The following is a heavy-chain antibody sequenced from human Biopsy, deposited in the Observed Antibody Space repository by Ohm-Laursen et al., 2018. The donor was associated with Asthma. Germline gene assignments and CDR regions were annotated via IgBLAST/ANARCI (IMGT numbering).Heavy chain of an antibody. CDR1: GFTFSDSY. D-gene: IGHD3-16*02. J-gene: IGHJ6*02. V-gene: IGHV3-11*06. CDR3: ARHLSPGYHHYAMDV. Sequence: SLRLSCAASGFTFSDSYMSWIRQAPGKGLEWISYIGSTRLYTNSADSVKGRFSISRDNAKNSLYLHMNGLRVEDTAVYYCARHLSPGYHHYAMDVWGQGTTVTASS. CDR2: IGSTRLYT.